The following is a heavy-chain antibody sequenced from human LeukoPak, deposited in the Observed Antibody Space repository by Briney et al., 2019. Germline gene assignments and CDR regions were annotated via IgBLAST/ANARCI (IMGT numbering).Heavy chain of an antibody. CDR3: ARDLGLRGVTNWFDP. CDR1: AYSFSSYL. Sequence: GASVKVSCKASAYSFSSYLMHWVRQAPGQGLEWMGIIDPSGGSTGYAQKFQGRVTMTRDTSTSTVYMELSSLRSEDTAVYCCARDLGLRGVTNWFDPWGQGTLVTVSS. J-gene: IGHJ5*02. V-gene: IGHV1-46*01. D-gene: IGHD3-10*01. CDR2: IDPSGGST.